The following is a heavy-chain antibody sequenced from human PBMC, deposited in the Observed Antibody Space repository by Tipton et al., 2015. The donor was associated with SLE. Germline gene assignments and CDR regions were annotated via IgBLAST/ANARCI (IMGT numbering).Heavy chain of an antibody. Sequence: SLRLFCAASGFTFSSYWMHWVRQAPGKGLAWVSRIDGDGRTTHYADSVKGRFTISRDNAKNTVYLQMNSLRVEDTAVYYCARGTYEFWSTRGMDVRGQGTTVTVSS. CDR2: IDGDGRTT. CDR1: GFTFSSYW. J-gene: IGHJ6*02. V-gene: IGHV3-74*01. D-gene: IGHD3-3*01. CDR3: ARGTYEFWSTRGMDV.